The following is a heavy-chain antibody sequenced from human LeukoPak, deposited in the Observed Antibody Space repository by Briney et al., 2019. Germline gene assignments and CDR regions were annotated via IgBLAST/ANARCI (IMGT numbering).Heavy chain of an antibody. CDR2: IYTSGST. J-gene: IGHJ5*02. CDR1: GGSISSYY. Sequence: PSETLSLTCTVSGGSISSYYWSWIRQPAGKGLEWIGRIYTSGSTNYNPSLKSRVTMSVDTSKNQFSLKLSSVTAADTAVYYCAREGISLRLLESFWFDPWGQGTLVTVSS. V-gene: IGHV4-4*07. CDR3: AREGISLRLLESFWFDP. D-gene: IGHD3-3*01.